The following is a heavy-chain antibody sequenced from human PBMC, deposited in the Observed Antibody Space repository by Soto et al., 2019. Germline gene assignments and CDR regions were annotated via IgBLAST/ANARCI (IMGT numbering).Heavy chain of an antibody. Sequence: PSETLSLTCSVSGVSISSSDYYWAWIRQPPGKGLEWIGSIDYNGDTYSNPSLKGRVTISKDTSKNKFSLQVTSVTAADTAFYYCGRVLVAATRHTGPDYWGQGTQVTVSS. CDR3: GRVLVAATRHTGPDY. V-gene: IGHV4-39*01. J-gene: IGHJ4*02. CDR2: IDYNGDT. CDR1: GVSISSSDYY. D-gene: IGHD2-15*01.